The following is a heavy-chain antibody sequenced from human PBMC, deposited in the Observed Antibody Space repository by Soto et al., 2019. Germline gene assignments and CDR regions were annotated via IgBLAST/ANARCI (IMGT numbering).Heavy chain of an antibody. D-gene: IGHD1-26*01. J-gene: IGHJ4*02. CDR3: ARDRVLPGTYYFDY. V-gene: IGHV3-21*01. CDR2: ISSSSSYI. CDR1: GFTFRSYS. Sequence: PGGSLRLSCAASGFTFRSYSRNWVRQAPGKGLEWVSSISSSSSYIYYADSVKGRFTISRDNAKNSLYLQMNSLRAEDTAVYYCARDRVLPGTYYFDYWGQGTLVTV.